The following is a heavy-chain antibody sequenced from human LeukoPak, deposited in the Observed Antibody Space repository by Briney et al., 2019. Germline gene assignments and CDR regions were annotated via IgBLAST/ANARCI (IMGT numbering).Heavy chain of an antibody. CDR1: GFTFSSYW. Sequence: GGSLRLSCAASGFTFSSYWMSWVRQAPGKGLEWVANIKQDGSEKYYVDSVKGRFTISRDNAKNSLYLQMNSLRAEDTAVYYCARYTTAGYSSGWYGPSFDYWGQGTLVTVSS. J-gene: IGHJ4*02. V-gene: IGHV3-7*01. CDR2: IKQDGSEK. D-gene: IGHD6-19*01. CDR3: ARYTTAGYSSGWYGPSFDY.